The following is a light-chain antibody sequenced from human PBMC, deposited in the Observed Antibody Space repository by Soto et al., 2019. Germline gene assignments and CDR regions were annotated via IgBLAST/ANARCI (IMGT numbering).Light chain of an antibody. CDR2: DAS. CDR1: QTISTY. Sequence: DIQMTQSPSSLSASVGDRVTITCRASQTISTYLNWYQQKPGKAPRLLIYDASSLLSGVPSRFSGSGSGTEFTLTISRLEPEDFAVYYCQQYGRSPFTFGPGTKVDIK. V-gene: IGKV1-39*01. J-gene: IGKJ3*01. CDR3: QQYGRSPFT.